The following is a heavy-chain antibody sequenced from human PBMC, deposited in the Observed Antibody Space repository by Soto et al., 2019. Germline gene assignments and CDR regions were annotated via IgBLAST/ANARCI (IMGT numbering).Heavy chain of an antibody. CDR1: GITFSSFA. D-gene: IGHD2-2*01. Sequence: EVQLLESGGGLGQPGGSLRLSCAASGITFSSFAMSWVRQPPGKGLEWVSAISGSGGSTYYADSVKGRFTISRDNSKNTLYLQMNSLRAEDTAVYYCAKDGRDIVVVPAAPRDAFDIWGQGTMVTVSS. CDR3: AKDGRDIVVVPAAPRDAFDI. J-gene: IGHJ3*02. V-gene: IGHV3-23*01. CDR2: ISGSGGST.